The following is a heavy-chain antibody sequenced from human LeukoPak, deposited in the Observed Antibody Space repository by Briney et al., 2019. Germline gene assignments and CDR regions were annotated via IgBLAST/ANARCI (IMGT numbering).Heavy chain of an antibody. CDR3: TARLLWFGEFLY. J-gene: IGHJ4*02. D-gene: IGHD3-10*01. CDR2: ISSSGSTV. V-gene: IGHV3-11*01. Sequence: GGSLRLSCAASGFTFSDYYMSWIRQAPGKGLEWVSYISSSGSTVYYADSVKGRFTISRDNAKNSLYLQMNSLRAEDTAVYYCTARLLWFGEFLYWGQGALVTVSS. CDR1: GFTFSDYY.